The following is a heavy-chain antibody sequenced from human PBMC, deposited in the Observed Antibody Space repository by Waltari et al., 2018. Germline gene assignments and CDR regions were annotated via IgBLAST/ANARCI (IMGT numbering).Heavy chain of an antibody. V-gene: IGHV1-69*01. J-gene: IGHJ4*02. Sequence: QVQLVQSGAEVKKPGSSVKVSCKASGGTFSSYDISWVRQAPGQGLEWMGGIIPIFGTANYAQKFQGRVTITADESTSTAYMELSSLRSEDTAVYYCARALGMVVNLVPLYYFDYWGQGTLVTVSS. CDR3: ARALGMVVNLVPLYYFDY. CDR1: GGTFSSYD. CDR2: IIPIFGTA. D-gene: IGHD1-26*01.